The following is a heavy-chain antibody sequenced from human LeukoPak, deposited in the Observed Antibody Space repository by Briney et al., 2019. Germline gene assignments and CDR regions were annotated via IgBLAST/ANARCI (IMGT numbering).Heavy chain of an antibody. CDR2: IRYDGSDK. J-gene: IGHJ4*02. CDR3: AKDRDTYCGGDCYSWSY. Sequence: GGSLRLSCAASGFTFRSYGMRWVRQAPGKALECVAFIRYDGSDKYYVDSVKGRFTISRDNPKNMLYLQMNSLRAEDTAVYYCAKDRDTYCGGDCYSWSYWGQGTLVTVSS. CDR1: GFTFRSYG. D-gene: IGHD2-21*01. V-gene: IGHV3-30*02.